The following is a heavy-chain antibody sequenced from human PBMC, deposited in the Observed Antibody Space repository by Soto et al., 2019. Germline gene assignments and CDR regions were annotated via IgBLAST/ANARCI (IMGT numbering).Heavy chain of an antibody. CDR1: GDSISSNTYS. CDR3: ARGVLGRFDY. D-gene: IGHD3-10*01. CDR2: IYHSGST. J-gene: IGHJ4*02. V-gene: IGHV4-30-2*01. Sequence: SETLSLTCTVSGDSISSNTYSWSWIRQPPGKGLEWIGYIYHSGSTYYNPSLKSRVTISIDKSKNQFSLKMTAVTAADTAVFYCARGVLGRFDYWGLGTLVTVSS.